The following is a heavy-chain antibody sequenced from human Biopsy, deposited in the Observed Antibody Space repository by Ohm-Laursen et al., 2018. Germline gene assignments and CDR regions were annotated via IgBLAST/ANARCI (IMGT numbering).Heavy chain of an antibody. CDR1: GGSIRGSTYH. CDR3: ARQVDFWSGYVDY. V-gene: IGHV4-39*01. CDR2: IYYSGNT. Sequence: SDTLFLTCNVSGGSIRGSTYHWGWIRQSPGKGLEWIGNIYYSGNTDYSPSLKSRVTISVDTSNNHFSLKLRSVTAADTAVYYCARQVDFWSGYVDYWGQGTLVAVSS. J-gene: IGHJ4*02. D-gene: IGHD3-3*01.